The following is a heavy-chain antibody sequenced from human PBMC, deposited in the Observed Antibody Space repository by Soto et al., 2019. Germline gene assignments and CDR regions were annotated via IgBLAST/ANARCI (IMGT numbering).Heavy chain of an antibody. D-gene: IGHD3-10*01. CDR2: ISAYNGNT. J-gene: IGHJ4*02. CDR1: CYTFTSYG. Sequence: ASLKVSCKASCYTFTSYGISWLRQAPGQGLEWRGWISAYNGNTNYAQKPQGRVTMTTDTSTSTAYMELTSLRSDDTAVYYCARDPPYYYGSGSYYREYYFDYWGQGTLVTVSS. CDR3: ARDPPYYYGSGSYYREYYFDY. V-gene: IGHV1-18*01.